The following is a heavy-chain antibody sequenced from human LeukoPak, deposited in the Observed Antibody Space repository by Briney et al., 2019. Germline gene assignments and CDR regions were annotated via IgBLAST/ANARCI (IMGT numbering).Heavy chain of an antibody. V-gene: IGHV4-4*02. J-gene: IGHJ4*02. CDR2: ISLAGRT. CDR1: GGSITTTNY. D-gene: IGHD2-8*01. CDR3: SRENGAFSPFGY. Sequence: SETLSLTCGVSGGSITTTNYWSWVRQPPGGGLEWIGEISLAGRTRYNPSLKSRVTVSLDKSKNQLSLNLTSVTAADTAVYYCSRENGAFSPFGYWGQGTLVTVLS.